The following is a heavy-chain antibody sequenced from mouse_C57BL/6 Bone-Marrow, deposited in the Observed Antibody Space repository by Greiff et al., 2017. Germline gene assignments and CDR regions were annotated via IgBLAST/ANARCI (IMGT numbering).Heavy chain of an antibody. CDR2: ISSGGSYT. V-gene: IGHV5-6*01. D-gene: IGHD2-3*01. J-gene: IGHJ3*01. Sequence: EVQGVESGGDLVKPGGSLKLSCAASGFTFSSYGMSWVRQTPDKRLEWVATISSGGSYTYYPDSVKGPFTISRDNAKNTLYLQMSSLKSEDTAMXYCARHGDGYPFAYWGQGTLVTVSA. CDR3: ARHGDGYPFAY. CDR1: GFTFSSYG.